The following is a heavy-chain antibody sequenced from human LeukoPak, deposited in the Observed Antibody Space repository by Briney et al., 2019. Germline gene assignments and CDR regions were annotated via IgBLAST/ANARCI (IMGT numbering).Heavy chain of an antibody. CDR2: IWYDGSNK. V-gene: IGHV3-33*01. CDR3: ARDQGYCSSTSCAFDY. J-gene: IGHJ4*02. Sequence: GSLRLSCAASGFTFSSYGMHWVRQAPGKGLEWVAVIWYDGSNKYYADSVKGRFTISRDNSKNTLYLQMNSLRAEDTAVYYCARDQGYCSSTSCAFDYWGQGTLVTVSP. CDR1: GFTFSSYG. D-gene: IGHD2-2*01.